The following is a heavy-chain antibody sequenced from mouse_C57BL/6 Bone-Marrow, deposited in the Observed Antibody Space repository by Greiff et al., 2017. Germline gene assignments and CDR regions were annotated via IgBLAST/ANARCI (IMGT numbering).Heavy chain of an antibody. CDR1: GYTFTDYY. J-gene: IGHJ4*01. V-gene: IGHV1-75*01. D-gene: IGHD2-3*01. CDR3: ARFFRWLLRAMDY. Sequence: VQLQQSGPELVKPGASVKISCKASGYTFTDYYINWVKQRPGQGLEWIGWIFPGSGSTYYNEKFKGKATLTVDKSSSTAYMLLSSLTSEDSAVYFCARFFRWLLRAMDYWGQGTSVTVSS. CDR2: IFPGSGST.